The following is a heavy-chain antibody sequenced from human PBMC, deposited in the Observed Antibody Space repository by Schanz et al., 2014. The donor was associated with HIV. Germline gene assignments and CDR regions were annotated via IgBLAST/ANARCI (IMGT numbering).Heavy chain of an antibody. V-gene: IGHV3-23*01. CDR2: ISVTGDNT. CDR3: AKVAIHSSGWLPFDY. J-gene: IGHJ4*02. CDR1: GFTFSNYG. Sequence: EVQLLESGGGLVLPGGSLRLSCAASGFTFSNYGMHWVRQAPGKGLEWVSSISVTGDNTYYTDSVKGRFTISRDNSKNTLYLQMNSLGAEDTAVYYCAKVAIHSSGWLPFDYWGQGTLVTVSS. D-gene: IGHD6-19*01.